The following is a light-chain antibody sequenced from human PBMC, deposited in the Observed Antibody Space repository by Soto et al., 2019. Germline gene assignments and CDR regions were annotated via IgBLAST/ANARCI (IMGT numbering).Light chain of an antibody. J-gene: IGKJ2*01. CDR1: QSITSY. V-gene: IGKV1-39*01. Sequence: DLQMTQSPSSLSASVGDRVTITCRASQSITSYFNCYQQKPGKAPKFLIYAESSLQSGVPSRFYGSGSGTDFTLTISSLQPEDFATYYCQQSYSTPYTFGQGTKVEIK. CDR2: AES. CDR3: QQSYSTPYT.